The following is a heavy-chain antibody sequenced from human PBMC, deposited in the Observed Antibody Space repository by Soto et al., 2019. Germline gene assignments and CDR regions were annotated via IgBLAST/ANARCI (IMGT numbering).Heavy chain of an antibody. CDR3: ARGGGGGLFEH. Sequence: SGGSLRLSCATSGFPFSDYYMSWIRQAPGKGLEWLSHISPKSTYRNYADSVKGRFTISRDNTKSSLFLQMNSLGVEDTAVYYCARGGGGGLFEHWGQGVLVTV. D-gene: IGHD2-21*01. CDR2: ISPKSTYR. V-gene: IGHV3-11*06. CDR1: GFPFSDYY. J-gene: IGHJ4*02.